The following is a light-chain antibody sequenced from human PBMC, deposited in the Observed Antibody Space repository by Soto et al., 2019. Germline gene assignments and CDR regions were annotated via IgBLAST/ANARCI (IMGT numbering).Light chain of an antibody. V-gene: IGLV1-40*01. CDR2: GNS. J-gene: IGLJ1*01. CDR3: QSYDSSLSGYV. CDR1: SSNIGAGYD. Sequence: QPVLTQPPSVSGAPGQRVTISCTGSSSNIGAGYDVHWYQQLPGTAPKLLIYGNSNRPSGVPDRFSGSKSGTSASLAITGLQAEDEAYYDCQSYDSSLSGYVFGAGTKLTVL.